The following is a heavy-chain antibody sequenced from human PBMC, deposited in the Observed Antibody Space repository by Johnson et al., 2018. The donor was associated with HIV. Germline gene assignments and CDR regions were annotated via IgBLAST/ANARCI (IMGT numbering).Heavy chain of an antibody. J-gene: IGHJ3*02. CDR3: ARGTPWDAFDI. CDR2: IYSGGST. V-gene: IGHV3-66*01. Sequence: VQLVESGGGLVQPGGSLRLSCAASGFTFSDYYMSWVHQAPGKGLEWVSFIYSGGSTYYADSVKGRFTISRDNSKNSLYLQMNSLRAEDTAVYYCARGTPWDAFDIWGQGTMVTVSS. CDR1: GFTFSDYY.